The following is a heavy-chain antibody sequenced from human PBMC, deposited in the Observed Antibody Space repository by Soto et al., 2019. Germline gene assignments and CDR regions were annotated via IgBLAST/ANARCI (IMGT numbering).Heavy chain of an antibody. CDR3: AREVQVHTPAFVY. D-gene: IGHD3-10*01. V-gene: IGHV1-69*19. J-gene: IGHJ4*02. Sequence: QVQLVQSGAEMKKPGSSVKVSCQSSGGTFNTYAMNWVRQAPGQGPEWMGEISPMFGAANYAPKFQGRVTITADESAGTSYMQLSSLTSEDTDLYFCAREVQVHTPAFVYWGQGTLVTVSS. CDR2: ISPMFGAA. CDR1: GGTFNTYA.